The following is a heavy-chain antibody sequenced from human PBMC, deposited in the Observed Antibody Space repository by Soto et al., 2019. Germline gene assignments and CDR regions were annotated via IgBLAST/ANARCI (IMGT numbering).Heavy chain of an antibody. Sequence: SETLSLTCTVSGGSVSSGSYYWSWIRQPPGKGLEWIRYIYYSGTTNYNPSLKSRVTISVDTSKNQFSLKLSSVTAADTAVYYCARDRCGSTSCYTGYYYGMDVWGQGTRVTVSS. V-gene: IGHV4-61*01. CDR3: ARDRCGSTSCYTGYYYGMDV. CDR1: GGSVSSGSYY. CDR2: IYYSGTT. D-gene: IGHD2-2*02. J-gene: IGHJ6*02.